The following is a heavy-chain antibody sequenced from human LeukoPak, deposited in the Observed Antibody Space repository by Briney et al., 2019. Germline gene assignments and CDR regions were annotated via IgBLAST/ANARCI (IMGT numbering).Heavy chain of an antibody. Sequence: GGSLRLSCAASGFAFSSYWMHWVRHVPEKRLVWVSRINNDGGSTSYADPVKGRFTVSRDNAKNTLFLQMNSLRAEDTGVYYCTRVDYYYNGMDVWGQGTTVTVSS. CDR1: GFAFSSYW. CDR2: INNDGGST. V-gene: IGHV3-74*01. CDR3: TRVDYYYNGMDV. J-gene: IGHJ6*02.